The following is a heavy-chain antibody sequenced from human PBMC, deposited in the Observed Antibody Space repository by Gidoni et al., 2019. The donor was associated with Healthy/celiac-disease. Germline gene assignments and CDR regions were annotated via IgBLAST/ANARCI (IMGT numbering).Heavy chain of an antibody. V-gene: IGHV4-59*01. D-gene: IGHD3-10*01. CDR1: GGSISSYY. J-gene: IGHJ4*02. Sequence: QVQLQESGPGLVKPSETLSLTCTVSGGSISSYYWSWIRQPPGKGLEWIGYIYYSGSPNYNPSLKSRVTISVDTSKNQFSLKLSSVTAADTAVYYCARSTYYGSGSYEGWGQGTLVTVSS. CDR3: ARSTYYGSGSYEG. CDR2: IYYSGSP.